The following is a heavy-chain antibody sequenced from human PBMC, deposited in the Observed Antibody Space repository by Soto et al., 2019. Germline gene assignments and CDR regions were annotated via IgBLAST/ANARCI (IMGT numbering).Heavy chain of an antibody. D-gene: IGHD2-2*01. Sequence: SVKVSCKASGGTFSSYAISWVRQAPGQGLEWMGGIIPIFGTANYAQKFQGRVTITADESTSTAYMELSSLRSEDTAVYYCARGVPVPIVVPAAIYYYYGMDVWGQGTTVTVSS. J-gene: IGHJ6*02. CDR1: GGTFSSYA. CDR2: IIPIFGTA. CDR3: ARGVPVPIVVPAAIYYYYGMDV. V-gene: IGHV1-69*13.